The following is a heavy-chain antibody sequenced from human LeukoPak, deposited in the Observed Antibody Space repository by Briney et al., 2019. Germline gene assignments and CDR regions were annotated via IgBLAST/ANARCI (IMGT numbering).Heavy chain of an antibody. CDR3: AREDCSSTSCYRDAFDI. Sequence: ASVKVSCEASGYTFTSYYMHWVRQAPGQGLEWMGIINPSGGSTSYAQKFQGRVTMTRDMSTSTVYMELSSLRSEDTAVYYCAREDCSSTSCYRDAFDIWGQGTMVTVSS. CDR2: INPSGGST. J-gene: IGHJ3*02. V-gene: IGHV1-46*01. D-gene: IGHD2-2*02. CDR1: GYTFTSYY.